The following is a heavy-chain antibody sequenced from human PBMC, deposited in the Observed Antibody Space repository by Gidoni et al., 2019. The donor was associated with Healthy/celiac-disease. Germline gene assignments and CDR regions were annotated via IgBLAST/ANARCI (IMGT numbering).Heavy chain of an antibody. CDR2: INAGNGNT. D-gene: IGHD2-15*01. Sequence: QVQLVQSGAEVKKPGASVKVSCTASGYTFTSSAMHWVRQAPGQRLEWMGWINAGNGNTKYSQKFQGRVTITRDTSASTAYMELSSLRSEDTAVYYCARADSGVVVAASPYYYYGMDVWGQGTTVTVSS. V-gene: IGHV1-3*01. CDR3: ARADSGVVVAASPYYYYGMDV. CDR1: GYTFTSSA. J-gene: IGHJ6*02.